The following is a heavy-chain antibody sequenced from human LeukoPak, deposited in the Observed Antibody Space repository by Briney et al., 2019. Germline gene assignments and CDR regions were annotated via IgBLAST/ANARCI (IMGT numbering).Heavy chain of an antibody. D-gene: IGHD6-13*01. CDR1: DGSISSYY. CDR2: IYYTGST. Sequence: PSETLSLTCTVSDGSISSYYWSWIRQPPGKGLEWIGYIYYTGSTDYNPSLKSRVAISVDTSKNQFSLKLSSVTAADTAVYYCARGSKAAPGTFDHWGQGTLVTVSS. CDR3: ARGSKAAPGTFDH. J-gene: IGHJ4*02. V-gene: IGHV4-59*01.